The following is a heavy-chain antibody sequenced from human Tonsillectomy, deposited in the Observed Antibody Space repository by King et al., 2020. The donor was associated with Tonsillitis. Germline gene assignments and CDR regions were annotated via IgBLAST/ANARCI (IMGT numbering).Heavy chain of an antibody. V-gene: IGHV3-53*01. CDR2: IYSGGGT. CDR3: ARDPRLHDILSGYEEGLYGMDV. Sequence: VQLVESGGGLIQPGGSLRLSCAASGFTVSSNYMSWVRQAPGKGLEWVSVIYSGGGTYYADSVRGGFTISRDNSKNTLYLQITSLRAEDTAVYYCARDPRLHDILSGYEEGLYGMDVWGQGTTVTVSS. J-gene: IGHJ6*02. CDR1: GFTVSSNY. D-gene: IGHD3-9*01.